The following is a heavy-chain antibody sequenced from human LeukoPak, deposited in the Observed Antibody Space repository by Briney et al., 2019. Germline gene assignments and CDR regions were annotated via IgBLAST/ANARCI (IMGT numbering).Heavy chain of an antibody. CDR1: GGSISSYY. V-gene: IGHV4-59*01. J-gene: IGHJ6*03. D-gene: IGHD1-26*01. CDR2: IYYSGST. CDR3: ARGGGMGYYYYYMDV. Sequence: SETLSLTCTVSGGSISSYYWSWVRQPPGKGLEWVGYIYYSGSTNYNPSLKRRVTISVDTSKHQFSLKLSSVTAADTAVYYCARGGGMGYYYYYMDVWGKGTTVTVSS.